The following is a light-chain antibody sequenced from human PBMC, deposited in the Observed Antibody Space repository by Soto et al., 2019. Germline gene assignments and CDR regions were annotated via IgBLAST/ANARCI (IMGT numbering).Light chain of an antibody. V-gene: IGKV1-5*03. CDR1: HSSSNW. CDR2: RAS. CDR3: QQYDNYSRT. J-gene: IGKJ1*01. Sequence: DIQMTQSPSTLSASVGDRVTITCRARHSSSNWLAGYQQKPGKAPKLLIYRASNLEGGVPSRFSGSGSGTEFTLTISSLQPDDFATYYCQQYDNYSRTFGQGTKVDI.